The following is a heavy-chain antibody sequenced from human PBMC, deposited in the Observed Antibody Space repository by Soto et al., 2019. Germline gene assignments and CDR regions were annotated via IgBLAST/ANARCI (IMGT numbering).Heavy chain of an antibody. CDR2: IYSGGST. J-gene: IGHJ3*02. CDR3: ARGEGYSGYDLKAFDI. Sequence: PGGSLRLSCAASGFTVSSNYMSWVRQAPRKGLEWVSVIYSGGSTYYADSVKGRFTISRDNSKNTLYLQMNSLRAEDTAVYYCARGEGYSGYDLKAFDIWGQGTMVTVSS. D-gene: IGHD5-12*01. V-gene: IGHV3-66*01. CDR1: GFTVSSNY.